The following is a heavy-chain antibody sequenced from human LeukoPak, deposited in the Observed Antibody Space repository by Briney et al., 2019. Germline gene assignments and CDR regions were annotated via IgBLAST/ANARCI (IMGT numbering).Heavy chain of an antibody. CDR1: GFTFSSYS. V-gene: IGHV3-21*01. Sequence: PGRCLRLSCAASGFTFSSYSMNWVRQAPGKGLEWVSSISSSSSYIYYADSVKGRFTISRDNAKNSLYLQMNSLRAEETAVYYCARDPTIVVVITGGGGDYWGQGSLVTVSS. CDR2: ISSSSSYI. CDR3: ARDPTIVVVITGGGGDY. D-gene: IGHD3-22*01. J-gene: IGHJ4*02.